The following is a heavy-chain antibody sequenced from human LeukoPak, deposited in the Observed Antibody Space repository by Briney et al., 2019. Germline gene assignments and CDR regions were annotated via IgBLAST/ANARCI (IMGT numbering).Heavy chain of an antibody. CDR3: AKGLSSGTYYNTFDY. CDR1: GFTFSSYG. Sequence: GSLRLSCAASGFTFSSYGMSWVRQAPGKGLEWVSGISDSGGRTYYADSVKGRFTISRDNSKNTLYLQMNSLRAEDTAVYYCAKGLSSGTYYNTFDYWGQGTLVPVSS. J-gene: IGHJ4*02. CDR2: ISDSGGRT. D-gene: IGHD3-10*01. V-gene: IGHV3-23*01.